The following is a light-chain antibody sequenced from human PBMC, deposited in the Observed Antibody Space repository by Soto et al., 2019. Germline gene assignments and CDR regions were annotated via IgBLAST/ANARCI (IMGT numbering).Light chain of an antibody. J-gene: IGKJ1*01. CDR2: KAS. Sequence: DIQMTKSPSTLSASVGDRVTITCRASQTISSWLAWYQQKPGKAPKLLIYKASTLKSGVPSRFSGSGSGTEFTLTISSLQPDDFATDYCQHYNSYSEAFGQGTKVDI. CDR3: QHYNSYSEA. V-gene: IGKV1-5*03. CDR1: QTISSW.